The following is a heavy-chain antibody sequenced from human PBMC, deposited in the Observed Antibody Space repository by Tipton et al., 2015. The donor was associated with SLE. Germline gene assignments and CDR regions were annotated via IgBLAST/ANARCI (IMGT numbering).Heavy chain of an antibody. CDR2: SYYSGST. CDR1: GGSISSYY. V-gene: IGHV4-59*12. J-gene: IGHJ3*02. CDR3: ARGYYYGSGSYAFDI. D-gene: IGHD3-10*01. Sequence: TLSLTCTVSGGSISSYYWSWIRQPPGKGLEWIGYSYYSGSTNYNPSLKSRVTISVDRSKNQFSLKLSSVTAADTAVYYCARGYYYGSGSYAFDIWGQGTMVTVSS.